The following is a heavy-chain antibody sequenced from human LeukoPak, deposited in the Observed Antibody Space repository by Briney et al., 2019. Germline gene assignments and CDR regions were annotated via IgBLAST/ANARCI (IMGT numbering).Heavy chain of an antibody. D-gene: IGHD5-24*01. CDR3: ARGRDGYNSGAFDI. J-gene: IGHJ3*02. CDR1: GFTFSDYY. V-gene: IGHV3-11*04. CDR2: ISSSGSTI. Sequence: PGGSLRLSCAASGFTFSDYYMSWIRQAPGKGMKWVSYISSSGSTIYYADSVKGRFTVSRDSAKNSLYLQMNSLRAEDTAVYSCARGRDGYNSGAFDIWGQGTMVTVSS.